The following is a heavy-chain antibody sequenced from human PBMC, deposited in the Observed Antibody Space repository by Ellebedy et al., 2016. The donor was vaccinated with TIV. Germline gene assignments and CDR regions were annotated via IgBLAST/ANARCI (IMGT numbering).Heavy chain of an antibody. CDR1: GGSFSDYF. CDR2: INYTGDT. D-gene: IGHD7-27*01. CDR3: TRGRWGDY. J-gene: IGHJ4*02. Sequence: SETLSLTCAVYGGSFSDYFWTWIRQSPGKGLELIGDINYTGDTSYNPSLESRVTFSVDSFKNQFSLKLSSVTAADTAVYYCTRGRWGDYWGQGTLVTVSS. V-gene: IGHV4-34*01.